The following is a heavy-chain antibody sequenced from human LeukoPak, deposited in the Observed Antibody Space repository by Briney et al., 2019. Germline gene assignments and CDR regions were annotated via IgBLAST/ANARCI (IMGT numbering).Heavy chain of an antibody. CDR2: ITGDSRRT. Sequence: GGSLRLSCAASGFTFSTYAMAWVRQAPGKGLDWFSSITGDSRRTYYADSVKGRFTISRDNSKNTLFLQMDSLRADDTAVYYCAKQPAGDPPYFDSWGQGTLVTVSS. V-gene: IGHV3-23*01. CDR1: GFTFSTYA. J-gene: IGHJ4*02. CDR3: AKQPAGDPPYFDS. D-gene: IGHD2-21*01.